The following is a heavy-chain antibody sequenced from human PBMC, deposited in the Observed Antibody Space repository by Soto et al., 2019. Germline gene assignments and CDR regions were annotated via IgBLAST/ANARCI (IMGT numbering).Heavy chain of an antibody. CDR1: GYTLTELS. J-gene: IGHJ6*02. Sequence: GXSVKVSCEVSGYTLTELSMHWVRQAPGKGLEWMGGFDPEDGETIYAQKFQGRVTMTEDTSTDTAYMELSSLRSEDTAVYYCATIAARDNYYYYGMDVWGQGTTVTVSS. V-gene: IGHV1-24*01. D-gene: IGHD6-6*01. CDR3: ATIAARDNYYYYGMDV. CDR2: FDPEDGET.